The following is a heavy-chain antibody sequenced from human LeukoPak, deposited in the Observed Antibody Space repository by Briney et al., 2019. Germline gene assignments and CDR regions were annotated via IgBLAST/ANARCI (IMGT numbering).Heavy chain of an antibody. Sequence: GGSLRLSCAVSGFIFSSSAMSWVRQAPGKGLVWVSRINSDGSSTSYADSVKGRLTISRDNAKNTLYLQMNSLRAEDTAVYYCAKTRPLDSSSWSHGDYWGQGTLVTVSS. V-gene: IGHV3-74*01. CDR3: AKTRPLDSSSWSHGDY. CDR1: GFIFSSSA. CDR2: INSDGSST. J-gene: IGHJ4*02. D-gene: IGHD6-13*01.